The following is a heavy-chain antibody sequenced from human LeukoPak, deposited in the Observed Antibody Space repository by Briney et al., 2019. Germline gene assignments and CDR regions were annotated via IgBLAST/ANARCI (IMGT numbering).Heavy chain of an antibody. CDR1: GFTFSSYS. D-gene: IGHD3-22*01. V-gene: IGHV3-21*01. Sequence: SGGSLRLSCAASGFTFSSYSMTWVRQAPGKGLEWVSSISSSSSYIYYADSVKGRFTISRDNAKNSLYLQMNSLRAEDTAVYYCARTNYDSSGYPGDAFDIWGQGTMVTVSS. CDR3: ARTNYDSSGYPGDAFDI. J-gene: IGHJ3*02. CDR2: ISSSSSYI.